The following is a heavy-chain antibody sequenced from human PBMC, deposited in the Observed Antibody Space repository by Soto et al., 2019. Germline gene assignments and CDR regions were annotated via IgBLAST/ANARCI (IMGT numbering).Heavy chain of an antibody. J-gene: IGHJ4*02. Sequence: SETLSLTCTVSDGAISNFYWSWIRQPPGKGLEWIGYISSSGNTNYNPSLKSRVSISVDTSKTQFSLNLTSVTAADTAVYYCARAPMVLTRSYFDSWGQGTPVTVSS. D-gene: IGHD2-8*01. CDR2: ISSSGNT. V-gene: IGHV4-59*01. CDR3: ARAPMVLTRSYFDS. CDR1: DGAISNFY.